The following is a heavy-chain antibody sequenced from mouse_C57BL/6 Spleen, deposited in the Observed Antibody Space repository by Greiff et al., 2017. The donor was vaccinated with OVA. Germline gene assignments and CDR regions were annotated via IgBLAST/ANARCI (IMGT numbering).Heavy chain of an antibody. J-gene: IGHJ4*01. V-gene: IGHV5-4*01. CDR2: ISDGGSYT. CDR3: ARDAGDYDYAMDY. Sequence: EVKLVESGGGLVKPGGSLKLSCAASGFTFSSYAMSWVRQTPEKRLEWVATISDGGSYTYYPDNVKGRFTISRDNAKNNLYLQMSHLKSEDTAMYYCARDAGDYDYAMDYWGQGTSVTVSS. D-gene: IGHD2-4*01. CDR1: GFTFSSYA.